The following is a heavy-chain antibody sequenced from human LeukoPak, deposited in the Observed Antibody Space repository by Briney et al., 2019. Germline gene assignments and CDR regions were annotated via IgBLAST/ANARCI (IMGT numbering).Heavy chain of an antibody. J-gene: IGHJ4*02. CDR3: TKTGSGWYGDS. D-gene: IGHD6-19*01. V-gene: IGHV3-23*01. Sequence: GGSLRLSCAASGFTFSSYGMSWVRQAPGKGLEWVSAISGSGGSTYYADSVKGRFTISRDNSKNTLYLQMNSLRVDDTAVYYCTKTGSGWYGDSWGQGTLVTVSS. CDR1: GFTFSSYG. CDR2: ISGSGGST.